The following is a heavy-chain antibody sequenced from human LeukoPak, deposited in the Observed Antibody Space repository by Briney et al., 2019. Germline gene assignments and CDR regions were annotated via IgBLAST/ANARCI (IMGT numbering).Heavy chain of an antibody. CDR2: IYYSGST. CDR3: ARGIAAAVHFDY. D-gene: IGHD6-13*01. Sequence: PSETLSLTFTVLGGPISSYYWSWIRQPPGKGLNWIGYIYYSGSTNYNPSLKSRVTISVDTSKYQYSLKLSSVTAADSAVYYFARGIAAAVHFDYWGQGTLVTVSS. CDR1: GGPISSYY. J-gene: IGHJ4*02. V-gene: IGHV4-59*01.